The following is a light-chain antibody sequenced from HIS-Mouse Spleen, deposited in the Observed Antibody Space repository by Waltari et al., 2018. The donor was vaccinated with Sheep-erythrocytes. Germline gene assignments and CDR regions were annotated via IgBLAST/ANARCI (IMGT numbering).Light chain of an antibody. V-gene: IGLV2-11*01. Sequence: QSALTQPRSVSGSPGQSVTISCTGTSSDVGGYNYVSWYQQHPGKAPQLMVYDVSNRPSGAPDRFSGSKSGNTASLTISGLQAEDEADYYCCSYAGSYNHVFATGTKVTVL. CDR2: DVS. CDR1: SSDVGGYNY. J-gene: IGLJ1*01. CDR3: CSYAGSYNHV.